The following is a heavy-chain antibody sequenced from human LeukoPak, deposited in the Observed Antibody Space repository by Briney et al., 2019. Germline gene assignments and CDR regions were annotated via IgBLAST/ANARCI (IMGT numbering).Heavy chain of an antibody. Sequence: GGSLRLSCAASGFTFSSYEMNWVRQAPGKGLELVSYISSSGSTIYYADSVKGRFTISRDNAKNSLYLQMNSLRAEDTAVYYCARNHDYSEYFDYWGQGTLVTVSS. CDR2: ISSSGSTI. CDR3: ARNHDYSEYFDY. J-gene: IGHJ4*02. D-gene: IGHD4-11*01. CDR1: GFTFSSYE. V-gene: IGHV3-48*03.